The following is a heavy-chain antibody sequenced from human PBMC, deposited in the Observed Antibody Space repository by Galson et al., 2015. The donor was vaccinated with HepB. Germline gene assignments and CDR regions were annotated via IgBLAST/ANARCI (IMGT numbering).Heavy chain of an antibody. CDR2: ISSSGGTI. V-gene: IGHV3-11*01. CDR1: AFTFSDSY. J-gene: IGHJ4*02. CDR3: ARGAEEMNACGGSPVASPFAY. D-gene: IGHD3-16*01. Sequence: SLRLSCAASAFTFSDSYISWIRQAPGRGLEWISYISSSGGTIYYAASVEGRFSISRDNAKDSVYLQMNNLRAEDTAVYYCARGAEEMNACGGSPVASPFAYRAQATLVTASS.